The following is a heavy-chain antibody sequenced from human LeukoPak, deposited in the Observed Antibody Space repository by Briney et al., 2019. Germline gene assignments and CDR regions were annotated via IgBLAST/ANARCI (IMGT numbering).Heavy chain of an antibody. V-gene: IGHV4-4*07. D-gene: IGHD3-9*01. CDR1: NDSISSYY. CDR2: IYTSGTT. J-gene: IGHJ4*02. Sequence: SETLSLTCTVSNDSISSYYWTCIRQPAGKGLEWIGRIYTSGTTNYNPSLRSRVTMSIDTSKSYFSLKLTSVTAADTAVYYCARVRDPRYNFFDSWGQGILVTVSS. CDR3: ARVRDPRYNFFDS.